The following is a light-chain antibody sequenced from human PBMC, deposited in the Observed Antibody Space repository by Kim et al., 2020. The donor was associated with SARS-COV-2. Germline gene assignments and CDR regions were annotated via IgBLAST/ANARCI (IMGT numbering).Light chain of an antibody. CDR3: QHYYTTPLT. Sequence: ATINCKSSQRIFYRSSNKNNLAWYQQKPGQPPKLLNYWASIRESGVPERFSGSGSGTEFTLTISSLQTEDVAVYYCQHYYTTPLTFGGGTKVDIK. CDR2: WAS. J-gene: IGKJ4*01. V-gene: IGKV4-1*01. CDR1: QRIFYRSSNKNN.